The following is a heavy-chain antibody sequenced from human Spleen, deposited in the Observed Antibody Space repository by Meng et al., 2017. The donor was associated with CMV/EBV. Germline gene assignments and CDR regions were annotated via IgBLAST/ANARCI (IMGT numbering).Heavy chain of an antibody. Sequence: VQLQRWGAGLLKPSETLSLTCAVYGGSFSGYYWSWIRQPPGKGLEWIGEINHSGSTNYNPSLKSRVTISVDTSKNQFSLKLSSVTAADTAVYYCARGVYYYGSGSYPPKGGFDPWGQGTLVTVSS. CDR3: ARGVYYYGSGSYPPKGGFDP. D-gene: IGHD3-10*01. CDR2: INHSGST. J-gene: IGHJ5*02. CDR1: GGSFSGYY. V-gene: IGHV4-34*01.